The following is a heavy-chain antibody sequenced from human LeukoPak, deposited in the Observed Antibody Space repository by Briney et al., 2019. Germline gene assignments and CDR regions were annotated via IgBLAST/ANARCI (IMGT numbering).Heavy chain of an antibody. D-gene: IGHD2-21*02. V-gene: IGHV4-4*07. CDR3: ARVGGDCGGDCYHYYSMDV. CDR1: GGSISNYY. J-gene: IGHJ6*03. Sequence: SETLSLTCSVSGGSISNYYWSWIRQPAGKGLEWIGRIYPSGSTNYNPSLKSRVTISGDKSKNQFSLKMSSVTAADTAVYYCARVGGDCGGDCYHYYSMDVWGKGTTVTVS. CDR2: IYPSGST.